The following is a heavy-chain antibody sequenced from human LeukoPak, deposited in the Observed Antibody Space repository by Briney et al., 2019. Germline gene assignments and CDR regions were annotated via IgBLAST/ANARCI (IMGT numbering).Heavy chain of an antibody. Sequence: PSETLSLTCIVSGYSISSGYYWGWIRQPPGKGLEWIGNIHHSGSTYNNPSLKSRVTISVDTSKNQFSLKLSSVTAADTAVYYCAREVVTAPLDYWGQGTLVTVSS. V-gene: IGHV4-38-2*02. D-gene: IGHD2-21*02. CDR3: AREVVTAPLDY. CDR1: GYSISSGYY. J-gene: IGHJ4*02. CDR2: IHHSGST.